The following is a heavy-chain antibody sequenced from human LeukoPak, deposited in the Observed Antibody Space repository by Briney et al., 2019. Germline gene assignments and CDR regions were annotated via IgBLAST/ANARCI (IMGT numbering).Heavy chain of an antibody. V-gene: IGHV4-38-2*02. J-gene: IGHJ6*03. D-gene: IGHD3-10*01. CDR3: ARQRRVRGAKEVYYYYYYYMDV. Sequence: SETLSLTCTVSDDSFSSDYYWGWIRQPPGKGLEWIGTIYDGGNTNCKPSLKSRVTISLDTSKRQVSLTLRSVTAADTAVYYCARQRRVRGAKEVYYYYYYYMDVWGKGTTVTISS. CDR1: DDSFSSDYY. CDR2: IYDGGNT.